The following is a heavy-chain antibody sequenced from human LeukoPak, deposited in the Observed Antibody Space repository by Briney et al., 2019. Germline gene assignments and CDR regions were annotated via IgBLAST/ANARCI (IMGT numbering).Heavy chain of an antibody. D-gene: IGHD2-2*01. Sequence: SQTLSLTCTVSGGSISSGGYYWSWIRQPPGKGLEWIGYIYYSGSTYYNPSLKSRVTISVDTSKNQFSLKLSSVTAADTAVYYCARDRANCSSTSCAWYFDYWGQGTLVTVSS. V-gene: IGHV4-30-4*08. J-gene: IGHJ4*02. CDR2: IYYSGST. CDR1: GGSISSGGYY. CDR3: ARDRANCSSTSCAWYFDY.